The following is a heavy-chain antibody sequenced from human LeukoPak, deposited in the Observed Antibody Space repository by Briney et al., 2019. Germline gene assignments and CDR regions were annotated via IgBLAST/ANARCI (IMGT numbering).Heavy chain of an antibody. CDR3: AKDPCYHGSGSYCPNWFDP. D-gene: IGHD3-10*01. CDR1: GFTFSSYA. Sequence: GGSLRLSCAASGFTFSSYAMSWVRQAPGKGLEWVSAISGSGGSTYYADSVKGRFTISRDNSKNTLYLQMNSLRAEDTAVYYCAKDPCYHGSGSYCPNWFDPWGQGTLVTVSS. CDR2: ISGSGGST. J-gene: IGHJ5*02. V-gene: IGHV3-23*01.